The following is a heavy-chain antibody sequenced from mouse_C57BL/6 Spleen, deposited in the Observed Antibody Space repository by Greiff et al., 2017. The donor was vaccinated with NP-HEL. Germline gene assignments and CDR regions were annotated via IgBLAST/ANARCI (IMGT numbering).Heavy chain of an antibody. Sequence: QVQLQQSGPELVKPGASVKISCKASGYSFTSYYIHWVKQRPGQGLEWIGWIYPGSGNTKYNEKFKGKATLTADTSYSTAYMQLSSLTSEDSAVYYCASSYDYDVSWFAYWGQGTLVTVSA. CDR3: ASSYDYDVSWFAY. J-gene: IGHJ3*01. CDR1: GYSFTSYY. CDR2: IYPGSGNT. D-gene: IGHD2-4*01. V-gene: IGHV1-66*01.